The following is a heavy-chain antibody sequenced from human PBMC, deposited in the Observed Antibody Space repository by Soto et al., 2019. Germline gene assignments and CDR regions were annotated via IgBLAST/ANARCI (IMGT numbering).Heavy chain of an antibody. D-gene: IGHD3-10*01. CDR2: ISAYNGNT. J-gene: IGHJ4*02. CDR1: GYMFVTYG. V-gene: IGHV1-18*01. CDR3: ARDLDGSGSYYTDY. Sequence: ASVKVSCKASGYMFVTYGINWVRQAPGQGLEWMGWISAYNGNTKYAQNLQGRVTMTTDASTSTAYMEMRSLRSDDTAVYYCARDLDGSGSYYTDYWGPGTLVTVSS.